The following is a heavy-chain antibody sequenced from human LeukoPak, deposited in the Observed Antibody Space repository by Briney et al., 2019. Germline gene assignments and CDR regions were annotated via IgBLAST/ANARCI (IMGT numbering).Heavy chain of an antibody. J-gene: IGHJ4*02. Sequence: GGSLRLSCAASGFTFSSYGMHWVRQAPGKGLEWVAFIRYDGSYKYYADSVKGRFTISRDNSKNTLYLQMNSLRAEDTAVYYCAKEGYSYGLDYWGQGTLVTVSS. CDR3: AKEGYSYGLDY. D-gene: IGHD5-18*01. V-gene: IGHV3-30*02. CDR2: IRYDGSYK. CDR1: GFTFSSYG.